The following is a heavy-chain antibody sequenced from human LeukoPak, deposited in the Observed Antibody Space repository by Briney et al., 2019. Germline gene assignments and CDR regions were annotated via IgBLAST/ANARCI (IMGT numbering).Heavy chain of an antibody. CDR1: GFTFSNFW. Sequence: GGSLRISCAASGFTFSNFWMTWVRQAPGKGLEWVAVIWNDGNKQYYADSVKGRFTISRDNSKNTLFLQMNTLRAEDTAIYYCARAIYDGAWFGFDYWGQGTLVTVSS. D-gene: IGHD3-10*01. V-gene: IGHV3-33*08. CDR3: ARAIYDGAWFGFDY. J-gene: IGHJ4*02. CDR2: IWNDGNKQ.